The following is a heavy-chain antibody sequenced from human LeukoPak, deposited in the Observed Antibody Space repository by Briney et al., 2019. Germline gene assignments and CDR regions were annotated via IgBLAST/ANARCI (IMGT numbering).Heavy chain of an antibody. CDR3: ARDSRGPLRYFDWLFDY. V-gene: IGHV3-48*01. CDR2: ISSSSSTI. J-gene: IGHJ4*02. Sequence: PGGSLRLSCAASGFTFSSYEMNWVRQAPGKGLEWVSYISSSSSTIYYADSVKGRFTISRDNAKNSLYLQMNSLRAEDTAVYYCARDSRGPLRYFDWLFDYWGQGTLVTVSS. CDR1: GFTFSSYE. D-gene: IGHD3-9*01.